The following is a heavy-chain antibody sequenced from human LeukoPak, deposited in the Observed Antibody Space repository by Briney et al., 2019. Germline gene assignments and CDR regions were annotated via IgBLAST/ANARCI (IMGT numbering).Heavy chain of an antibody. CDR1: GFTFSSYW. V-gene: IGHV3-7*03. CDR2: IKQDGSEK. D-gene: IGHD1-14*01. Sequence: PGGSLRLSCAASGFTFSSYWMSWVRQAPGKGLEWVANIKQDGSEKYYVDSVKGRFTISRDNAKNSLYLQMNSLRAEDTAVYYCARDMSPWETRNPDAFDIWGQGTMVTVFS. J-gene: IGHJ3*02. CDR3: ARDMSPWETRNPDAFDI.